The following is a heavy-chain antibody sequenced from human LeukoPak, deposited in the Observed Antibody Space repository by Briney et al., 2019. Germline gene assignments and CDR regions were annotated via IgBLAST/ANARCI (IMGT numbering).Heavy chain of an antibody. CDR2: IYTSGST. V-gene: IGHV4-4*07. D-gene: IGHD6-19*01. CDR3: ARVSKRSARRQWLVTGAYYYYYMDV. CDR1: GGSIGSYY. Sequence: SETLSLTCTVSGGSIGSYYWSWIRQPAGKGLEWIGRIYTSGSTNYNPSLKSRVTISVDTSKNQFSLKLSSVTAADTAVYYCARVSKRSARRQWLVTGAYYYYYMDVWGKGTTVTISS. J-gene: IGHJ6*03.